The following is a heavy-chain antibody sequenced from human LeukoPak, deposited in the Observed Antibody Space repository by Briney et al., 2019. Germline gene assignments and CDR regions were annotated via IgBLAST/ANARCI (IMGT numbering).Heavy chain of an antibody. CDR1: GFTFSSYA. CDR3: AKGKLRIAVAGTGSKFDY. J-gene: IGHJ4*02. Sequence: GGSLRLSCAASGFTFSSYAMSWVRQAPGKGLEWVSAISGSGGSTYYADSVKGRFTISRDNSKNTLYLQMNSLRAEDTAVYYCAKGKLRIAVAGTGSKFDYWGQGTLVTVSS. V-gene: IGHV3-23*01. CDR2: ISGSGGST. D-gene: IGHD6-19*01.